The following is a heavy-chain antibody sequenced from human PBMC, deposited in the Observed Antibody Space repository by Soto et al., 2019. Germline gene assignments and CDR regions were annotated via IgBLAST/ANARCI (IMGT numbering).Heavy chain of an antibody. V-gene: IGHV3-9*01. CDR3: AKDSAYDILTGYAFDI. Sequence: PVGSLRLSCAASGFSFEDYAMHWVRQAPGKGLEWVSGITWNSGNTGYGDSVKGRFTISRDNAKNSLYLQMNSLRPEDTAFYFCAKDSAYDILTGYAFDIWGQGTMVTVSS. D-gene: IGHD3-9*01. CDR2: ITWNSGNT. CDR1: GFSFEDYA. J-gene: IGHJ3*02.